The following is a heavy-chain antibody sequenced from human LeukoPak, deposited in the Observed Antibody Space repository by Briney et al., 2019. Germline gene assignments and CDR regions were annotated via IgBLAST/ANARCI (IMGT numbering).Heavy chain of an antibody. CDR1: GGSFIGSH. CDR3: ARDPTTVVTLPYYFDD. J-gene: IGHJ4*02. CDR2: VNHSGNT. Sequence: PSETLSLTCAVSGGSFIGSHWNWIRQPPGKGLEWIGEVNHSGNTNYNPSLKSRVTISVDTSKNQFSLKLRSVTAADTAVYYCARDPTTVVTLPYYFDDWGQGTLVTVSS. D-gene: IGHD4-23*01. V-gene: IGHV4-34*01.